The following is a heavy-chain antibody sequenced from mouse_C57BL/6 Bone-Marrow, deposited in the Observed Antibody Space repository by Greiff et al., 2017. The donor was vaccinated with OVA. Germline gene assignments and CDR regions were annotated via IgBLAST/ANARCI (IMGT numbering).Heavy chain of an antibody. CDR3: TTGFMITTDWFAY. CDR2: IRLKSDNYAT. V-gene: IGHV6-3*01. CDR1: GFTFSNYW. Sequence: EVKLVESGGGLVQPGGSMKLSCVASGFTFSNYWMNWVRQSPEKGLEWVAQIRLKSDNYATHYAESVKGRFTISRDDSKSSVYLQMNNLRAEDTGIYYCTTGFMITTDWFAYWGQGTLVTVSA. J-gene: IGHJ3*01. D-gene: IGHD2-4*01.